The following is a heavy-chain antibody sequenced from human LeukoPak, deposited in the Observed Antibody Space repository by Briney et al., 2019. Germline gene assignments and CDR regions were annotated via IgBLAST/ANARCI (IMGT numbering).Heavy chain of an antibody. V-gene: IGHV3-7*03. CDR2: IKQDGSEK. D-gene: IGHD3-16*01. Sequence: GGSLRLSCVASGFSFNNYRMTWVRQAPGKGLEWVANIKQDGSEKQYVDSVKGRFAISRDNAKNSLYLQMSNLRAEDTAVYFCARGGGLDVWGQGATVTVSS. J-gene: IGHJ6*02. CDR1: GFSFNNYR. CDR3: ARGGGLDV.